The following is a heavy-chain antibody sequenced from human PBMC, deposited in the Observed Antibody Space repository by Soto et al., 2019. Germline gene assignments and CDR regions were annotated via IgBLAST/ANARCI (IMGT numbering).Heavy chain of an antibody. Sequence: SETLSLSCTVSGGSISSYYWSWIRQPPGKGLEWIGYIYYSGSTNYNPSLKSRVTISVDTSKNQFSLKLSSVTAADTAVYYCARDYDILTGTPGMDVWGQGTTVTVSS. D-gene: IGHD3-9*01. CDR2: IYYSGST. V-gene: IGHV4-59*01. J-gene: IGHJ6*02. CDR1: GGSISSYY. CDR3: ARDYDILTGTPGMDV.